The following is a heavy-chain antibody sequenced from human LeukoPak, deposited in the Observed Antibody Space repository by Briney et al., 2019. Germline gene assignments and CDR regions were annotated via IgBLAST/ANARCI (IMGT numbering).Heavy chain of an antibody. CDR1: GFTFSSHW. V-gene: IGHV3-7*01. CDR3: ARAARPEVYYYYYGMDV. J-gene: IGHJ6*02. Sequence: GGSLRLSCAASGFTFSSHWMSWVRQAPGKGLEWVANIKEDGSEKYYVDSVKGRFTISRDNAKNSLYLQMNSLRAEDTAVYYCARAARPEVYYYYYGMDVWGQGTTVTVSS. CDR2: IKEDGSEK. D-gene: IGHD6-6*01.